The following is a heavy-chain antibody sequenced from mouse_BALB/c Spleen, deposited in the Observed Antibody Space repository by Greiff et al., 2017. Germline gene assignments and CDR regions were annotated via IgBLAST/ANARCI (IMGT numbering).Heavy chain of an antibody. Sequence: EVQLVESGGGLVKPGGSLKLSCAASGFTFSSYTMSWVRQTPEKRLEWVATISSGGSYTYYPDSVKGRFTISRDNAKNTLYLQMSSLKSEDTAMYYCTRDYYGSSYYAMDYWGQGTSVTVSS. D-gene: IGHD1-1*01. J-gene: IGHJ4*01. V-gene: IGHV5-6-4*01. CDR3: TRDYYGSSYYAMDY. CDR2: ISSGGSYT. CDR1: GFTFSSYT.